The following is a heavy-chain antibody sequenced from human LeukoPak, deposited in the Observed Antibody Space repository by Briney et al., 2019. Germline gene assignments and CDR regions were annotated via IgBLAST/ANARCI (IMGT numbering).Heavy chain of an antibody. CDR2: VSAYNGNT. CDR1: GYTFTSYG. V-gene: IGHV1-18*01. Sequence: ASVKVSCKASGYTFTSYGISRVRQAPGQGLEWMGWVSAYNGNTNYAQKLQGRVTMTTDTSTSTAYMELRSLRSDDTAVYYCARAVAGTTPIDYWGQGTLVTVSS. CDR3: ARAVAGTTPIDY. D-gene: IGHD6-19*01. J-gene: IGHJ4*02.